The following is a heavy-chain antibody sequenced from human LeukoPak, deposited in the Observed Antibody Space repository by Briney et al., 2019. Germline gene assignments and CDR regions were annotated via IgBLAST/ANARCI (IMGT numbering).Heavy chain of an antibody. CDR3: ARAYSYGYFAFDI. D-gene: IGHD5-18*01. Sequence: GGSLRLSCAASGFTFSSYWMHWVRQAPGKGLVWVSRINSDGSSTSYADSVKGRFTISRDNAKNTLYLQMNSLRAEDTAVYYCARAYSYGYFAFDIWGQGTMVTVSS. V-gene: IGHV3-74*01. CDR2: INSDGSST. CDR1: GFTFSSYW. J-gene: IGHJ3*02.